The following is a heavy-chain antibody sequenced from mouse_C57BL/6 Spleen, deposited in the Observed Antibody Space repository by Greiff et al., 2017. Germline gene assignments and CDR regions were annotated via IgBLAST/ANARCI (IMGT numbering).Heavy chain of an antibody. J-gene: IGHJ4*01. Sequence: EVKLVESGGGLVKPGGSLKLSCAASGFTFSDYGMHWVRQAPEKGLEWVAYISSGSSTIYYADTVKGRFTISRDNAKNTLFLQMTSLRSEDTAMYYGAREAYYGEAMDYWGQGTSVTVSS. CDR3: AREAYYGEAMDY. CDR1: GFTFSDYG. CDR2: ISSGSSTI. V-gene: IGHV5-17*01. D-gene: IGHD1-1*01.